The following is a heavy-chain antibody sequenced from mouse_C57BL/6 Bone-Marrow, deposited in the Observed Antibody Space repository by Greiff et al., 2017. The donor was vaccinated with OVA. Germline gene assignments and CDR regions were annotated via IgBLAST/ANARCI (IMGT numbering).Heavy chain of an antibody. CDR3: ARINYWYFDV. V-gene: IGHV5-17*01. CDR2: ISSGSSTN. Sequence: EVKLMESGGGLVKPGGSLKLSCAASGFTFSDYGMHWVRQAPEKGLEWVAYISSGSSTNYYADTVKGRFTISRDNAKNTLFLQMTTLRTEDTAMYYCARINYWYFDVGGTGTTVTVSS. J-gene: IGHJ1*03. CDR1: GFTFSDYG.